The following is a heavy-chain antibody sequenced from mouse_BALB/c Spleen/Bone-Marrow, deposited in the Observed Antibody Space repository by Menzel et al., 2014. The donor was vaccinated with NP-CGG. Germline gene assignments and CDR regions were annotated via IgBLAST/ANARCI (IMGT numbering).Heavy chain of an antibody. V-gene: IGHV14-3*02. D-gene: IGHD1-1*01. J-gene: IGHJ3*01. CDR1: GFNIKDTY. Sequence: DVKLQESGAELVKPGASVKLSCTASGFNIKDTYMHWVKQRPEQGLEWIGRIDPANGNTKYDPKFQGKATITADTSSNTAYMQLSSLTSEDTAVYCCAFYYYGSGLFAYWGQGTLVTVSA. CDR2: IDPANGNT. CDR3: AFYYYGSGLFAY.